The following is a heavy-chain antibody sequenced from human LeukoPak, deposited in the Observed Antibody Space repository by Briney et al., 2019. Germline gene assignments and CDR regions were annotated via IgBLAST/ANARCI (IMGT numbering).Heavy chain of an antibody. CDR2: INPSGGST. CDR1: GYRFTSYY. D-gene: IGHD3-10*01. J-gene: IGHJ4*02. V-gene: IGHV1-46*01. Sequence: ASVKVSCKASGYRFTSYYIHWVRQAPGQGLEWMGIINPSGGSTSYAQKFQGRVTMTRDTSTSTVYMELSSLRSEDTAVYYCARGMRMVRGVIREYYFDSWGQGTLVTVSS. CDR3: ARGMRMVRGVIREYYFDS.